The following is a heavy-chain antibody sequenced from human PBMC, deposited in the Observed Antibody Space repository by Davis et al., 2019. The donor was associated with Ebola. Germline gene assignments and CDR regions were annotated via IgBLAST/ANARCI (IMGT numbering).Heavy chain of an antibody. V-gene: IGHV1-8*01. CDR2: LIPNSGDT. CDR1: AYTFTSYD. D-gene: IGHD3-16*01. CDR3: ALHTGMLL. J-gene: IGHJ4*02. Sequence: ASVKVSCKASAYTFTSYDINWVRQAAGQGLEWMGRLIPNSGDTVYAQKFQGRVTVTRNTSITTAYMELSSLGSEDTAVYYCALHTGMLLWGQGTLVTVSS.